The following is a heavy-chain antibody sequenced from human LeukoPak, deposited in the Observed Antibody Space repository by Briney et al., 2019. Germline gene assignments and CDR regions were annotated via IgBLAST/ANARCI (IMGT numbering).Heavy chain of an antibody. J-gene: IGHJ4*02. CDR3: ARTTAWARTKFDY. CDR2: ISTYSDNA. CDR1: GYTFTAYG. Sequence: ASVKVSCKASGYTFTAYGFTWVRQAPGQGLEWMGWISTYSDNANYAQNLQGRVTMTTDTSTTTAYMELRSLRSDDTAVYYCARTTAWARTKFDYWGQGTPVTVSS. V-gene: IGHV1-18*01. D-gene: IGHD1-14*01.